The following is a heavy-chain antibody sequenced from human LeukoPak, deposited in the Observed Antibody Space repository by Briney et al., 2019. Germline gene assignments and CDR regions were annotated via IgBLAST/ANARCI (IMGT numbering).Heavy chain of an antibody. CDR3: ARSRDSSGYYYLI. V-gene: IGHV5-51*01. J-gene: IGHJ4*02. Sequence: GESLKISCEASGYTFTNYWIGWVRQMPGEGLEWMGIIYPDDSDTKYSPSFQGQVTISADKSISTAYLQWSSLKAADTAMYYCARSRDSSGYYYLIWGQGTLVTVSS. CDR1: GYTFTNYW. CDR2: IYPDDSDT. D-gene: IGHD3-22*01.